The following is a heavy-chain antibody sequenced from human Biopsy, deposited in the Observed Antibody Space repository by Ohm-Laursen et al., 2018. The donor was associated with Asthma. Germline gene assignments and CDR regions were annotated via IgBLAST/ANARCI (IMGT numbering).Heavy chain of an antibody. CDR2: IWFDGSNK. CDR1: GFTVSRDH. Sequence: SLRLSCAASGFTVSRDHMFWVRQAPGKGLEWVADIWFDGSNKHYADSVKGRFTISRDNSKNTLYLQMNSLRAEDTALYYCGRERSYMVDYWGQGTLVIVSS. CDR3: GRERSYMVDY. J-gene: IGHJ4*02. V-gene: IGHV3-33*07. D-gene: IGHD3-10*01.